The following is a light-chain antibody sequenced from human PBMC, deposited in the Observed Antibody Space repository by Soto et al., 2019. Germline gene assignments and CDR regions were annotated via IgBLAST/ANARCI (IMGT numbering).Light chain of an antibody. J-gene: IGLJ1*01. V-gene: IGLV2-14*01. CDR3: SSYTSSRTPLYR. CDR1: SSDVGGYNY. Sequence: QSALTQPASVSGSPGQSITISCTGTSSDVGGYNYVSWYQQHPGKAPTLMIYDVSNRPSGVSNRFSGSKSGNTVSLTISGLQAEDEADYYWSSYTSSRTPLYRFGTGTKVTVL. CDR2: DVS.